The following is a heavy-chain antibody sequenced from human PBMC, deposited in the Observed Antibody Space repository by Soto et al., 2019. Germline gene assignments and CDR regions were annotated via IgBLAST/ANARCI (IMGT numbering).Heavy chain of an antibody. Sequence: SVKVSCKASGGTFSSYAISWVRQAPGQGLEWMGGIIPIFGTANYAQKFQGRVTITADESTFTAYMELSSLRSEDTAVYYCARDFSGGDYVKYFQHWGQGTLVT. CDR3: ARDFSGGDYVKYFQH. V-gene: IGHV1-69*13. CDR1: GGTFSSYA. J-gene: IGHJ1*01. D-gene: IGHD4-17*01. CDR2: IIPIFGTA.